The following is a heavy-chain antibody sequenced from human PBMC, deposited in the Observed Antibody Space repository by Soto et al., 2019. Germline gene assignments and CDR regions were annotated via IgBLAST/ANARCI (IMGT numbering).Heavy chain of an antibody. V-gene: IGHV3-23*01. CDR3: AKGDLIVVVPAAVTYFDY. D-gene: IGHD2-2*01. CDR1: GFTFSSYA. Sequence: GGSLRLSCAASGFTFSSYAMSWVRQAPGKGLEWVSAISGSGGSTYYADSVKGRFTISRDNSKNTLYLQMNSLRAEDTAVYYCAKGDLIVVVPAAVTYFDYWGQGTLVTVSS. J-gene: IGHJ4*02. CDR2: ISGSGGST.